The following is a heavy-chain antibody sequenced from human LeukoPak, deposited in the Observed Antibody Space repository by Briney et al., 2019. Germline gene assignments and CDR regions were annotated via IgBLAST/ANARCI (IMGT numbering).Heavy chain of an antibody. CDR1: GHTFSSYA. CDR2: IIPILGIA. J-gene: IGHJ6*02. Sequence: SVKVSCKSCGHTFSSYAISWVRQAPGRGLEWMGRIIPILGIANYAQKFKEGVTITADKSTRTPYMDLRSLKPEDTAVYYCPRHRVARTQYYYGMDVWGQGTTVTVSS. CDR3: PRHRVARTQYYYGMDV. D-gene: IGHD1-14*01. V-gene: IGHV1-69*04.